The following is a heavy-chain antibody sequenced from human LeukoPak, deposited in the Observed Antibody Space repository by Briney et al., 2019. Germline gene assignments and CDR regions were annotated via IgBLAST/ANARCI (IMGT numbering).Heavy chain of an antibody. V-gene: IGHV3-23*01. CDR2: ISGSGGST. J-gene: IGHJ4*02. Sequence: GGSLRLSCAASGFTFSDYYMSWIRQAPGKGLEWVSAISGSGGSTYYADSVKGRFTISRDNSKNTLYLQMNSLRAEDTAVYYCAKDLRYSSGWDDYWGQGTLVTVSS. CDR3: AKDLRYSSGWDDY. CDR1: GFTFSDYY. D-gene: IGHD6-19*01.